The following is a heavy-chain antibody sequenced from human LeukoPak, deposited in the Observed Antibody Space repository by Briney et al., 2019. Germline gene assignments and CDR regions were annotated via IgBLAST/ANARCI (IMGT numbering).Heavy chain of an antibody. V-gene: IGHV3-23*01. CDR1: GFTFTTNA. J-gene: IGHJ4*02. CDR2: VSGSGGDT. D-gene: IGHD1-26*01. CDR3: AKLIPLSTYGGSYLSY. Sequence: QAGGSLRLPCAASGFTFTTNAMSWVRQAPGKGLEWVSAVSGSGGDTYYAGSVKGRFTVSRDNSKNTLYLQMNSLRAEDTAVYYCAKLIPLSTYGGSYLSYWGQGTLVTVSS.